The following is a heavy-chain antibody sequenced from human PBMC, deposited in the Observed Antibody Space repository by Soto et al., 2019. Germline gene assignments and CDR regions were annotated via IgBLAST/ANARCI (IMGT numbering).Heavy chain of an antibody. D-gene: IGHD2-8*01. CDR1: GYTLTELS. J-gene: IGHJ3*01. Sequence: ASVKVSCKVSGYTLTELSMHWVRQAPGKGLEWMGGFDPEDGETIYAQKFQGRVNMTEDTSTDTAYMELSNLRSEDTAVYYCATEVYGIRGGAFDYWGQGTMVTVSS. CDR2: FDPEDGET. V-gene: IGHV1-24*01. CDR3: ATEVYGIRGGAFDY.